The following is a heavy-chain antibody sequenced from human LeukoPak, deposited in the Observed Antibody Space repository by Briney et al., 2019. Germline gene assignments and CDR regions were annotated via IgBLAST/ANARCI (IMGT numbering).Heavy chain of an antibody. V-gene: IGHV4-39*07. CDR3: ARGRFEDY. CDR2: IYYSGST. CDR1: GGSISSYY. J-gene: IGHJ4*02. Sequence: SETLSLTCTVSGGSISSYYWGWIRQPPGKGLEWIGSIYYSGSTYYNPSLKSRVTISVDTSKNQFSLKLSSVTAADTAVYYCARGRFEDYWGQGTLVTVSS. D-gene: IGHD3-9*01.